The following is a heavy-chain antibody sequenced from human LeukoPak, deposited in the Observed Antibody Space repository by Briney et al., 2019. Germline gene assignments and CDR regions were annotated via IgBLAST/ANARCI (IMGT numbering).Heavy chain of an antibody. Sequence: SETLSLTCTVSGGSISSYYWSWIRQPAGKGLEWIGRIYTSGSTNYNPSLKSRVTMSVDTSKNHFSLKLSSVTAADTAVYYCARDQYYYGSGSLHMDVWGKGTTVTISS. CDR3: ARDQYYYGSGSLHMDV. D-gene: IGHD3-10*01. J-gene: IGHJ6*03. V-gene: IGHV4-4*07. CDR2: IYTSGST. CDR1: GGSISSYY.